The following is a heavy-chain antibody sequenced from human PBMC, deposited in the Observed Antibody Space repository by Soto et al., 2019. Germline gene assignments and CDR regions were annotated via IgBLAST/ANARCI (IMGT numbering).Heavy chain of an antibody. CDR3: AKRKPGMDY. V-gene: IGHV3-30*18. Sequence: QVQLVESGGGVVQPGRSLRLSCAASGFTFGSYGMHWVRQAPGKGLEWVAVISYDASTKYYADSVKGRFTISRDNSKNTLYLQMSSLRDDDTAVYYCAKRKPGMDYWGQGTLVTVSS. CDR1: GFTFGSYG. J-gene: IGHJ4*02. CDR2: ISYDASTK.